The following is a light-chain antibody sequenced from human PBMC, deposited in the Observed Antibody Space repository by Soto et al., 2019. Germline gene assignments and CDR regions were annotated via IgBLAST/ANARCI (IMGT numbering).Light chain of an antibody. Sequence: DIQMTQSPSSLSAPVGDRVTITCRATQSISNYLNWYQQKPGKAPKVLISAASSLQSGVPSRFSGSGSGTDFTLTISSLQPEDFATYYCQQTYSTPCTFGQGTKLEVK. CDR3: QQTYSTPCT. CDR1: QSISNY. V-gene: IGKV1-39*01. J-gene: IGKJ2*02. CDR2: AAS.